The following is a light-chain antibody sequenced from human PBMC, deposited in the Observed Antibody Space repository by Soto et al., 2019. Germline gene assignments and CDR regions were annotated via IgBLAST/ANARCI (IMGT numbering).Light chain of an antibody. J-gene: IGLJ2*01. CDR3: CSYAGSRTFI. Sequence: QSVLTQPASVSGSPGQSITISCTGTSSDVGSYNLVSWYQHHPGKAPKLMIYEGSKRPSGVSNRFSGSKSGNTASLTISGLQAEDEADYSCCSYAGSRTFIFGGGTKLTFL. CDR2: EGS. CDR1: SSDVGSYNL. V-gene: IGLV2-23*03.